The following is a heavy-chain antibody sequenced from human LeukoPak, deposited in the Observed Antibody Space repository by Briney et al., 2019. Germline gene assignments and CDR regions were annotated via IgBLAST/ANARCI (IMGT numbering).Heavy chain of an antibody. CDR2: IRYDGSNK. CDR1: GFTFSTYW. V-gene: IGHV3-30*02. Sequence: GGSLRLSCATSGFTFSTYWMSWVRQAPGKGLEWVAFIRYDGSNKYYADSVKGRFTISRDNSKNTLYLQMNSLRAEDTAVYYCAKDRLAYCGGDCYSWYFQHWGQGTLVTVSS. CDR3: AKDRLAYCGGDCYSWYFQH. D-gene: IGHD2-21*01. J-gene: IGHJ1*01.